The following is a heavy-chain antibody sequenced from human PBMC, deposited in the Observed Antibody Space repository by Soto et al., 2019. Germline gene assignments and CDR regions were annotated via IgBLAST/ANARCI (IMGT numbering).Heavy chain of an antibody. Sequence: GSLRLSCAASGFTFSSYSMNWVSKATGKGLEWVSYISSSSSTIYYADSVKGRFTISRDNAKNSLYLQMNSLRDEDTAVYYCARAPRDSSGYYSSYYYGMDVWGQGTTVTVSS. V-gene: IGHV3-48*02. CDR3: ARAPRDSSGYYSSYYYGMDV. J-gene: IGHJ6*02. CDR1: GFTFSSYS. CDR2: ISSSSSTI. D-gene: IGHD3-22*01.